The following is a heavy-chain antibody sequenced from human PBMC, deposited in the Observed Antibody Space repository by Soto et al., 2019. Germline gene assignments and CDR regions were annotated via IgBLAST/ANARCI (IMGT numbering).Heavy chain of an antibody. CDR1: GFTFNNAW. CDR2: IKSKTDCGAT. CDR3: TTEYYDFWSDSSGYFDY. D-gene: IGHD3-3*01. J-gene: IGHJ4*02. V-gene: IGHV3-15*07. Sequence: GGSLRLSCAASGFTFNNAWMNWVRQTPGKGLDWVGRIKSKTDCGATDYSAPVKGRFTISRDDSKNTLYLQMNSLKTEDTAVYYCTTEYYDFWSDSSGYFDYWGQGTLVTVSS.